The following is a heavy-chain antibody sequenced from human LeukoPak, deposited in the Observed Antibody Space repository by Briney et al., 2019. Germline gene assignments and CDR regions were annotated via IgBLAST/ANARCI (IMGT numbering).Heavy chain of an antibody. CDR2: INHSGST. CDR3: VAAAGTRYFDY. CDR1: GGSFSGYY. Sequence: SETLSLTCAVYGGSFSGYYCSWIRQPPGKGLEWIGEINHSGSTNYNPSLKSRVTISVDTSKNQFSLKLSSVTVADTAVYYCVAAAGTRYFDYWGQGTLVTVSS. D-gene: IGHD6-13*01. V-gene: IGHV4-34*01. J-gene: IGHJ4*02.